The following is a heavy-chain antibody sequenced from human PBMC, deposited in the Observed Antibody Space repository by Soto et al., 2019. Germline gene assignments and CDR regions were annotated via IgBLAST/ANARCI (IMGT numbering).Heavy chain of an antibody. CDR1: GFTFSSYG. CDR2: ISYDGSNK. J-gene: IGHJ4*02. D-gene: IGHD2-21*02. CDR3: AKDKVPVVVTAPFVY. V-gene: IGHV3-30*18. Sequence: QVQLVESGGGVVQPGRSLRLSCAASGFTFSSYGMHWVRQAPGKGLEWVAVISYDGSNKYYADSVKGRFTISRDNSKNTLYLQMNNLRAEDTAVYYCAKDKVPVVVTAPFVYWGQGTLVTVSS.